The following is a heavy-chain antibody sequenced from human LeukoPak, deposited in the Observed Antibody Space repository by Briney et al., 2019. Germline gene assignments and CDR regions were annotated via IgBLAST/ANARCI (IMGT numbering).Heavy chain of an antibody. CDR3: ARVQYDSSGYPYFDY. J-gene: IGHJ4*02. V-gene: IGHV1-69*04. Sequence: SVKVSCKASGGTFSSYAISWVRQAPGQGLEWVGRIIPIFGIANYAQKFQGRVTITADKSTSTAYMELSSLRSEDTAVYYCARVQYDSSGYPYFDYWGQGTLVTVSS. CDR1: GGTFSSYA. D-gene: IGHD3-22*01. CDR2: IIPIFGIA.